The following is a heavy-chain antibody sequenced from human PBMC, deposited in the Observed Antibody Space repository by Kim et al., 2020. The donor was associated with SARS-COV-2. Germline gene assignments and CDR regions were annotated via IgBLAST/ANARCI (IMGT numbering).Heavy chain of an antibody. Sequence: GGSLILSCVVSGFTFSSYWMHWVRQAPGKGLVWVSGISGDGRNTGYVDSMKGRFTITRDNAKNTLYLQMNSLRVDDTGVYFCARGHEMWGQGTRVTVSS. CDR3: ARGHEM. CDR1: GFTFSSYW. V-gene: IGHV3-74*01. CDR2: ISGDGRNT. J-gene: IGHJ3*02.